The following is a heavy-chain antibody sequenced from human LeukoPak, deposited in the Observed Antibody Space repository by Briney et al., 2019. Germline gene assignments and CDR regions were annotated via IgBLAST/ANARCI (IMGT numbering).Heavy chain of an antibody. CDR1: GFTVSSNY. V-gene: IGHV3-53*01. Sequence: GGSLRLSCAASGFTVSSNYMSWVRQAPGKGLEWVSVICGDDGNTYYADSVKGRFTISRDNSKNTLFLQLNSLRAEDTAVYYCARLSGASCFSSGDYWGQGTLVTVSA. CDR3: ARLSGASCFSSGDY. D-gene: IGHD2-15*01. J-gene: IGHJ4*02. CDR2: ICGDDGNT.